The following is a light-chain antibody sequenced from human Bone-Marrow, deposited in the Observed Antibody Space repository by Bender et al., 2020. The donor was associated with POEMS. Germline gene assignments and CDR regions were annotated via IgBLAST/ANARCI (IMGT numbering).Light chain of an antibody. CDR2: KDT. CDR3: YSATDNNIGI. J-gene: IGLJ2*01. CDR1: LLTTKF. V-gene: IGLV3-27*01. Sequence: SYKLTQPSSVSVSPGQTARITCSGDLLTTKFVRWFQQKTGQAPLLIIYKDTERPSGVPERFSGCTSGTTVTLTISGAQAEDEADYYCYSATDNNIGIFGGGTKVPVL.